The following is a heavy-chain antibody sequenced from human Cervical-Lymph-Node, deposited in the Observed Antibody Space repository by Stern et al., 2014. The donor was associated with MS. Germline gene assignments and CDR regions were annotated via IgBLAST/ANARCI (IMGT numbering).Heavy chain of an antibody. Sequence: VHLVESGGGLVQPGGSLRLSCAASEFTFSYYYMSWIRQAPGKGLEWVSSISGSGTTIYYADSVEGRFTISRDNAKDSLYLQMNSLRAEDTAVYYCARSKYTYAFVGDWFDTWGQGTLVTVSS. CDR2: ISGSGTTI. CDR1: EFTFSYYY. D-gene: IGHD5-18*01. V-gene: IGHV3-11*01. J-gene: IGHJ5*02. CDR3: ARSKYTYAFVGDWFDT.